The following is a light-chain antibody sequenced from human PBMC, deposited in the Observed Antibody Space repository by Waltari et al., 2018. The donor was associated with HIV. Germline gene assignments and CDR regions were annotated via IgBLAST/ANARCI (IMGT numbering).Light chain of an antibody. V-gene: IGLV1-47*01. Sequence: QSILTQPPSTSGTPGQRVTLSCSGSGSNIGSNSVSWYHLLLGTAPKLLIYRNNQRPSGVPDRFSGSKSATSASLAIGGLRSEDEADYYCAAWDDSLSGPVFGGGTKLTVL. J-gene: IGLJ3*02. CDR3: AAWDDSLSGPV. CDR1: GSNIGSNS. CDR2: RNN.